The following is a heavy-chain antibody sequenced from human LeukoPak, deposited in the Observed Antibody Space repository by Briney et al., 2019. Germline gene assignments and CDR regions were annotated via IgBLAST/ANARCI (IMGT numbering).Heavy chain of an antibody. Sequence: ETRSLTCTVSGGSISSSSYYWGRIRQPPGKGLEWIGSIYYSGSTYYNPSLKSRVTISVDTSKNQFSLKLSSVTAADTAVYYCASTTVTGNWFDPCGQGALLSASS. J-gene: IGHJ5*02. CDR3: ASTTVTGNWFDP. V-gene: IGHV4-39*01. CDR1: GGSISSSSYY. D-gene: IGHD4-17*01. CDR2: IYYSGST.